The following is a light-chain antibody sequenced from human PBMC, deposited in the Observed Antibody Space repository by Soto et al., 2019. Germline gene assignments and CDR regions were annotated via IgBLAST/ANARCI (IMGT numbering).Light chain of an antibody. CDR3: QSYDSSLSAYV. J-gene: IGLJ1*01. V-gene: IGLV1-40*01. CDR2: GNN. CDR1: SSNIGAGYD. Sequence: QSVLTQPPSVSGAPGQRVTISCIGNSSNIGAGYDVHWYQQLPGTAPKLLIYGNNNRPSGVPDRFSGSKSGTSASLAITGLQAEDEADYYCQSYDSSLSAYVFGPGTKVTVL.